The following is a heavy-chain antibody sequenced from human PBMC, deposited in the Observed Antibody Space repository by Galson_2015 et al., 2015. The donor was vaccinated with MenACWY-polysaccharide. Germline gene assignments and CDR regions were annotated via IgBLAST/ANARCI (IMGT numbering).Heavy chain of an antibody. CDR2: MNHKTGDA. V-gene: IGHV1-8*01. J-gene: IGHJ4*02. CDR3: ARVGYSNDFDY. Sequence: SVKVSCKTSGYSFTSYDINWVRQATGQGLEWMGWMNHKTGDAGFAQKFQGRVTMTRDTSISTAYMELSSLTSEDTAVYYCARVGYSNDFDYWGQGTLVTASS. D-gene: IGHD5-18*01. CDR1: GYSFTSYD.